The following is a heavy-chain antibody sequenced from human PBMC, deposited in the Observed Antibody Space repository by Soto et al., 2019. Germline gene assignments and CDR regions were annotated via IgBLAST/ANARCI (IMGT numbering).Heavy chain of an antibody. J-gene: IGHJ4*02. D-gene: IGHD3-10*01. V-gene: IGHV3-7*01. Sequence: EVQLVETGGGLVQPGGSLRLSCAASGFTFSNCWMSWVRQAPGKGLEWVANIKEDGSEKYYVDSVKGRFTISRDNANNSLELQMYSLRAEDTAVYYCARHLGTYFDYWGQGTLVSVSS. CDR1: GFTFSNCW. CDR3: ARHLGTYFDY. CDR2: IKEDGSEK.